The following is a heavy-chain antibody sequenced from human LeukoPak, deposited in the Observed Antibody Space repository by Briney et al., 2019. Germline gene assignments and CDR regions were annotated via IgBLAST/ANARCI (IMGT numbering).Heavy chain of an antibody. D-gene: IGHD1-26*01. Sequence: GGSLRLSCAASGFSFSTTDMTWVRQSPGKGPQWLSTINGGGDRTYYADSVKGRFTISRDNSKNTVYLQMNSLRTEDTAAYYCLKNSGMWSFWGQGTLVAVSS. V-gene: IGHV3-23*01. CDR2: INGGGDRT. CDR1: GFSFSTTD. J-gene: IGHJ4*02. CDR3: LKNSGMWSF.